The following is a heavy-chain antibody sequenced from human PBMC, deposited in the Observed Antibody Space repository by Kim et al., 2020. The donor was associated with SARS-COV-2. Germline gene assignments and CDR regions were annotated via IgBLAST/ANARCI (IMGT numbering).Heavy chain of an antibody. CDR1: GFTFTTYW. Sequence: GGSLRLSCAASGFTFTTYWMTWVRQAPGKGLEWVANINQDGSVKPYVDSVKGRFTISRDNAKNSLYLQMNGLRAEDTAVYYCGRDMDVWGQGTTVTVSS. CDR2: INQDGSVK. CDR3: GRDMDV. V-gene: IGHV3-7*03. J-gene: IGHJ6*02.